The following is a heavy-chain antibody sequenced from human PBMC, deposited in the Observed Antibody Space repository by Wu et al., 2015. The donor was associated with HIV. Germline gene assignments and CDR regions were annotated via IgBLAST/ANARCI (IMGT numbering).Heavy chain of an antibody. V-gene: IGHV1-69*13. J-gene: IGHJ4*02. Sequence: QVQLVQSGAEVKKPGSSVKVSCKASGGTFSSYALSWVRQAPGQGLEWMGRLIPMYGAADYAQKFQGRVTITADVSTNTAYMVVSRLRSDDTAVYYCAGGGGRTAMDPFDFWGQGTLVTVSS. CDR3: AGGGGRTAMDPFDF. CDR1: GGTFSSYA. CDR2: LIPMYGAA. D-gene: IGHD5-18*01.